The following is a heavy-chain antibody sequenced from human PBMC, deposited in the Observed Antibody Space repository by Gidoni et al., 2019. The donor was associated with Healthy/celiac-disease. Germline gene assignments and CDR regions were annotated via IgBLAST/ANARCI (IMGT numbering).Heavy chain of an antibody. CDR1: GFIFSSYS. J-gene: IGHJ4*02. Sequence: VQLLESGGGLVKPGRSLRLSCAASGFIFSSYSMNWVRQAPGKGLEWVSSISRSSSYIYYADAVKGRFTISRDNAKNSLYLQMNSLRAEDTAVYYCARDWSGSYIYYFDYGGQGTLVTVSS. CDR2: ISRSSSYI. D-gene: IGHD1-26*01. V-gene: IGHV3-21*01. CDR3: ARDWSGSYIYYFDY.